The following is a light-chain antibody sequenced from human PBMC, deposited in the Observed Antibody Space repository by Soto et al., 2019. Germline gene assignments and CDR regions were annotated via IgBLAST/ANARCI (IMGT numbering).Light chain of an antibody. CDR3: QPSHTCRRT. CDR1: QRVSTF. CDR2: EAS. J-gene: IGKJ1*01. Sequence: APGKRVALACRASQRVSTFLAWYQQRPGQAPRLLISEASNRATGIPARFSGRGSGTDFTLTSSRLEREDFAVYYGQPSHTCRRTFGEGTKVDIK. V-gene: IGKV3-11*01.